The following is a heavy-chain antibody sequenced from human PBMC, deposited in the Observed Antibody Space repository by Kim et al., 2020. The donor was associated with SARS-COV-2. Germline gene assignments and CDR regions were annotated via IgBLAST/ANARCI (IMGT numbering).Heavy chain of an antibody. J-gene: IGHJ4*02. Sequence: SETLSLTCAVYGGSFSGYYWSWIRQPPGKGLEWIGEINHSGSTNYNPSLKSRVTISVDTSKNQFSLKLSSVTAADTAVYYCATDYDILTGSKDYWGQGTLVTVSS. CDR1: GGSFSGYY. V-gene: IGHV4-34*01. CDR3: ATDYDILTGSKDY. D-gene: IGHD3-9*01. CDR2: INHSGST.